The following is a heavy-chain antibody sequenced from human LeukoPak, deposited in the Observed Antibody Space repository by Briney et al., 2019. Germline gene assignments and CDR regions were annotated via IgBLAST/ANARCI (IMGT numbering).Heavy chain of an antibody. Sequence: GGPLRLSCAVSGFTFSSYWMSWVRQAPGKGLEWVANINPDGREKYYVDSVKGRFTISRDNAKNTLYLQMNDLRAEDTAVYYCARAGSFRFDYWGQGTLVTVSS. J-gene: IGHJ4*02. CDR2: INPDGREK. D-gene: IGHD3-10*01. CDR1: GFTFSSYW. CDR3: ARAGSFRFDY. V-gene: IGHV3-7*01.